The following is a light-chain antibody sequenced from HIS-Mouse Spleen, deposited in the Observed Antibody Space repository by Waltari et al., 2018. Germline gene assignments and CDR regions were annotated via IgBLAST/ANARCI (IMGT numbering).Light chain of an antibody. CDR2: DAS. CDR3: QQFNSYPMYT. V-gene: IGKV1-13*02. CDR1: QGISSA. J-gene: IGKJ2*01. Sequence: AIQLTQSPSSLSASVGDRGTITCRASQGISSALAWYQQKPGKAPKLLIYDASRLEIGVPSRFSGSGSGTDFNLTISSLQPEDFATYYCQQFNSYPMYTFGQGTKLEIK.